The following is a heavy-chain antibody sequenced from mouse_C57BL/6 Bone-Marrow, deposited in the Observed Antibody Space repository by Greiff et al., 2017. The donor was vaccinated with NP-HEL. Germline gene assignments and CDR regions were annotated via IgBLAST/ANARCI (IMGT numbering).Heavy chain of an antibody. CDR2: INPGSGGT. CDR1: GYAFTNYL. J-gene: IGHJ1*03. CDR3: AREGGGSSYYFHWYFDV. D-gene: IGHD1-1*01. Sequence: QVQLQQSGAELVRPGTSVKVSCKASGYAFTNYLLEWVKPRPGQGLEWIGVINPGSGGTNYNEKFKGKATLTADKSSITAFMQLSSLTSEDSAVYFCAREGGGSSYYFHWYFDVWGTGTTVTVSS. V-gene: IGHV1-54*01.